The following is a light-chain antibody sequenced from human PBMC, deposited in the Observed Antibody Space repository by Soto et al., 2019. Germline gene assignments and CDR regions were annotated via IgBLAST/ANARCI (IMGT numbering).Light chain of an antibody. CDR1: SSNIGRNN. Sequence: QLVLTQPPSASGTPGQRVTISCSGSSSNIGRNNVYWYQQVPGTAPKVLVYRNNQRPSGVPDRVSGSKSGTSASLAISGLRSEDEADYYCAAWDDSLSGVVFGGGTKLTVL. CDR2: RNN. J-gene: IGLJ2*01. V-gene: IGLV1-47*01. CDR3: AAWDDSLSGVV.